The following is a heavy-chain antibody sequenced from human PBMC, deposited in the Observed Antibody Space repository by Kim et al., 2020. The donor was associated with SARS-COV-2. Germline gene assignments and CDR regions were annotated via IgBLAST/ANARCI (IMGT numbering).Heavy chain of an antibody. CDR2: ISSSSSYI. D-gene: IGHD2-2*01. J-gene: IGHJ6*02. CDR3: ARDGVIVVVPAAVNYYYFGMYV. CDR1: GFTFSSYS. V-gene: IGHV3-21*01. Sequence: GGSLRLSCAASGFTFSSYSMNWVRQAPGKGLGWVSSISSSSSYIYYADSVKGRFTISRDNDKNSLYLQMNSLRAEDAAVYYCARDGVIVVVPAAVNYYYFGMYVWGQETTVTVSS.